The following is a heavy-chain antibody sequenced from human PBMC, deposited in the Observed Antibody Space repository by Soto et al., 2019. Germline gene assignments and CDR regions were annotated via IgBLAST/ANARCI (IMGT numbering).Heavy chain of an antibody. V-gene: IGHV3-23*01. CDR2: ISGSGGST. CDR1: GFTFSSYA. Sequence: GGSLRLSCAASGFTFSSYAMSWVRQAPGKGLEWVSAISGSGGSTYYADSVKGRFTISRDNSKNTLYLQMNSLRAEDTAVYYCAKDLFYGDYKGGDYWGQGTLVTVSS. D-gene: IGHD4-17*01. J-gene: IGHJ4*02. CDR3: AKDLFYGDYKGGDY.